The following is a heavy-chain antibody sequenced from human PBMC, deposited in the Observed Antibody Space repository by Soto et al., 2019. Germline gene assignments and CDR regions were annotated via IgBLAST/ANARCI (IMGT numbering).Heavy chain of an antibody. CDR3: ARVSGFYFYAMDV. CDR2: ISYDGSKI. V-gene: IGHV3-30*01. Sequence: QVQLVESGGGVDQPGGSLRLSCAASGFTFNTYTIYWVRQVPGTGLVWVAVISYDGSKICYADSVKGRFTISRDNSKNTLYLQLNSLRPEDTAIYHCARVSGFYFYAMDVWGQGTSVTVSS. D-gene: IGHD3-3*01. J-gene: IGHJ6*02. CDR1: GFTFNTYT.